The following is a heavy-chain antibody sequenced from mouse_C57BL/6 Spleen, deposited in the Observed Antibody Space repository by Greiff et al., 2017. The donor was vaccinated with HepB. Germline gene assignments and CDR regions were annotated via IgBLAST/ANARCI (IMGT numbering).Heavy chain of an antibody. J-gene: IGHJ4*01. D-gene: IGHD2-12*01. CDR1: GFTFSSYG. V-gene: IGHV5-6*01. CDR2: ISSGGSYT. Sequence: EVQRVESGGDLVKPGGSLKLSCAASGFTFSSYGMSWVRQTPDKRLEWVATISSGGSYTYYPDSVKGRFTISRDNAKNTLYLQMSSLKSEDTAMYYCARKYSAGAMDYWGQGTSVTVSS. CDR3: ARKYSAGAMDY.